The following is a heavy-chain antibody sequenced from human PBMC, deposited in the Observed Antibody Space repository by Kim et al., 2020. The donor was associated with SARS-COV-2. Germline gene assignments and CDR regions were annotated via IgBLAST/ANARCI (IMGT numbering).Heavy chain of an antibody. Sequence: ASVKVSCKASGYTFTSYGISWVRQAPGQGLEWMGWISAYNGNTNYAQKLQGRVTMTTDTSTSTAYMELRSLRSDDTAVYYCARDRPIVGATLGNWFDPWGQGTLVTVSS. D-gene: IGHD1-26*01. V-gene: IGHV1-18*01. CDR1: GYTFTSYG. CDR2: ISAYNGNT. J-gene: IGHJ5*02. CDR3: ARDRPIVGATLGNWFDP.